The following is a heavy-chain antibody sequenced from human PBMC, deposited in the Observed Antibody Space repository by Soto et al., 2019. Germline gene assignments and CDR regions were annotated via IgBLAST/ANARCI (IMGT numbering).Heavy chain of an antibody. CDR2: IIPIFGTA. Sequence: QVQLVQSGAEVKKPGSSVKVSCKASGGTFSSYAISWVRQAPGQGLEWMGGIIPIFGTANYAQKFQGRVTITADKSTITAYMELSSLRSEDTAVYYCPTPYFPYSSLYYYYGMDVWCQGTTVTVSS. D-gene: IGHD6-6*01. J-gene: IGHJ6*02. V-gene: IGHV1-69*06. CDR3: PTPYFPYSSLYYYYGMDV. CDR1: GGTFSSYA.